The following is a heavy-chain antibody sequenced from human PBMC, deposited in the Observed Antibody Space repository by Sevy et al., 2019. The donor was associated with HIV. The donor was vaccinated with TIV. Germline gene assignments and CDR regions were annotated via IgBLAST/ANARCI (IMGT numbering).Heavy chain of an antibody. V-gene: IGHV3-23*01. Sequence: GGSLRLSCAASGFTFSSYAMSWVRQAPGKGLEWVSAISGSGGSTFYADSVKGRFTISRDNSKSALYLQMNSLRAEDTAVYYCAKDREQLEPEYFDYWGQGTLVTVSS. D-gene: IGHD6-6*01. CDR1: GFTFSSYA. CDR3: AKDREQLEPEYFDY. CDR2: ISGSGGST. J-gene: IGHJ4*02.